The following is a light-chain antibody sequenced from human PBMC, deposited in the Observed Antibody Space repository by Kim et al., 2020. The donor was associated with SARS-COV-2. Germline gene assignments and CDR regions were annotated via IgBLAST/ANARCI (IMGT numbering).Light chain of an antibody. V-gene: IGLV1-47*01. J-gene: IGLJ1*01. Sequence: GQMGTISCSGSGSNIGSNYVYWYKQLPGTAPKLPIYRHNHRPSGVPDRFSGSTSGNSASLAISGLRSEDEADYYCAAWDDNLSGYVFGIGTKVTVL. CDR3: AAWDDNLSGYV. CDR2: RHN. CDR1: GSNIGSNY.